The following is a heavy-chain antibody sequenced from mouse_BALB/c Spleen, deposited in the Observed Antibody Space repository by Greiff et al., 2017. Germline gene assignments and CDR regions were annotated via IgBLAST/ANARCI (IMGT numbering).Heavy chain of an antibody. CDR1: GFTFSSYA. D-gene: IGHD2-1*01. Sequence: EVQGVESGGGLVKPGGSLKLSCAASGFTFSSYAMSWVRQTPEKRLEWVATISSGGSYTYYPDSVKGRFTISRDNAKNTLYLQMSSLRSEDTAMYYCAVPYGNYFDDWGQGTTLTVSS. CDR3: AVPYGNYFDD. CDR2: ISSGGSYT. J-gene: IGHJ2*01. V-gene: IGHV5-9-3*01.